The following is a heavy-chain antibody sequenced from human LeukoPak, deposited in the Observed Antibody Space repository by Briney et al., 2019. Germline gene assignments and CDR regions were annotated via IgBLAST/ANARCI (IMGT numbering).Heavy chain of an antibody. J-gene: IGHJ4*02. CDR2: ISAYNGNT. D-gene: IGHD4-17*01. CDR3: AREPPFGPIDFYGDYRFDY. CDR1: GYTFTSYG. V-gene: IGHV1-18*01. Sequence: ASVKVPCKASGYTFTSYGIIWVRQAPGQGLEWMGWISAYNGNTNYAQKLQGRVTITTDTSMSTAYMELRSLRSDDTAVYYCAREPPFGPIDFYGDYRFDYWGRGTLVTVSS.